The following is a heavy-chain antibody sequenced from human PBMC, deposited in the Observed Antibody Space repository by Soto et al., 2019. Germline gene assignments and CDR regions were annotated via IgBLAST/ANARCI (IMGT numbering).Heavy chain of an antibody. CDR3: ASCLSTACDPPWGLQFFDL. J-gene: IGHJ4*02. CDR2: IYHSGTT. D-gene: IGHD4-4*01. V-gene: IGHV4-38-2*01. Sequence: PSESLSLTCAVSIFSISSGYYWGWFRQPPGQALEWIGSIYHSGTTNYSPSLKSRVTISIDTSKNQFSLTLRSVTAADAAVYYCASCLSTACDPPWGLQFFDLWGQGSLVTVS. CDR1: IFSISSGYY.